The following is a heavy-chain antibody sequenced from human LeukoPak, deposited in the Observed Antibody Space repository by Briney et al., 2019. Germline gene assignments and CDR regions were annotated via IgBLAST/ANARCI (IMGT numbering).Heavy chain of an antibody. D-gene: IGHD5-24*01. CDR1: GYTFTGNW. V-gene: IGHV5-51*01. CDR2: INPHDSTT. Sequence: GESLKISCKGFGYTFTGNWIGWVRQRPGKGPEWMGIINPHDSTTRYSPSSQGQITISADKSISTAYLRWSSLEASDTAIYYCARHLRQDGSVRWLDPWGQGTLVTVS. J-gene: IGHJ5*02. CDR3: ARHLRQDGSVRWLDP.